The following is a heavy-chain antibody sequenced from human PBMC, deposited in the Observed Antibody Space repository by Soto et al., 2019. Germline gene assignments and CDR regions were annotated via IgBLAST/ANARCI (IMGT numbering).Heavy chain of an antibody. V-gene: IGHV3-33*01. CDR3: AREGYYYDSSGYYPFDY. CDR2: IWYDGSNK. CDR1: GFTFSSYG. J-gene: IGHJ4*02. D-gene: IGHD3-22*01. Sequence: GGSLRLSCAASGFTFSSYGMHWVRQAPGKGLEWVAVIWYDGSNKYYADSVKGRFTISRDNSKNTLYLQMNSLRAEDTAVYYCAREGYYYDSSGYYPFDYRGQGPLVTVSS.